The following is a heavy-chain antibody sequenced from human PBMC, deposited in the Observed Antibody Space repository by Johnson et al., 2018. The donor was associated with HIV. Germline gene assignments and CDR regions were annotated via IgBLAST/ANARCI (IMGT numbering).Heavy chain of an antibody. D-gene: IGHD1-7*01. CDR3: ANYAGLGAFDI. CDR2: ISYDGSNK. V-gene: IGHV3-30-3*01. J-gene: IGHJ3*02. Sequence: QVQLVESGGGVVQPGRSLRLSCAASGFTFSSYAMHWVRQAPGKGLEWVAVISYDGSNKYYADSVKGRFTISRDNSKNTLYLQMNSLRAEDTAVYYCANYAGLGAFDIWGQGTMVTVSS. CDR1: GFTFSSYA.